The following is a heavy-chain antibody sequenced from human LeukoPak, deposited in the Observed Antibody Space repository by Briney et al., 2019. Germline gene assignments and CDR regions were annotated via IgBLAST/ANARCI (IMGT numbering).Heavy chain of an antibody. V-gene: IGHV3-33*01. CDR2: IWYDGSNK. Sequence: PGRSLRLSCAASGFTFSSYGMHWVRQAPGKGLEWVAVIWYDGSNKYYADSVKGRFTISRDNSKNTLYLQMNSLRAEDTAVYYCARVAGGDIVVVPAASKRPHYYYYYMDVWGKGTTVTVSS. J-gene: IGHJ6*03. D-gene: IGHD2-2*01. CDR1: GFTFSSYG. CDR3: ARVAGGDIVVVPAASKRPHYYYYYMDV.